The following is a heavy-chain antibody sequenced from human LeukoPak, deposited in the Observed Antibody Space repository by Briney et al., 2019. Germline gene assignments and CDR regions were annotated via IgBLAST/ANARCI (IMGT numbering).Heavy chain of an antibody. D-gene: IGHD5-18*01. CDR3: ARGLRGYSYGY. Sequence: SETLSLTCTVSGGSISSGTYYWSWTRQPPGKGLEWIGYIYYSGSTNYNPSLKSRVTISVDTSKNQFSLKLSSVTAADTAVYYCARGLRGYSYGYWGQGTLVTVSS. CDR2: IYYSGST. V-gene: IGHV4-61*01. J-gene: IGHJ4*02. CDR1: GGSISSGTYY.